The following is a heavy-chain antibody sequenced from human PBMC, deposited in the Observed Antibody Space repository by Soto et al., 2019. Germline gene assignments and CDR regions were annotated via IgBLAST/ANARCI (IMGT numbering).Heavy chain of an antibody. CDR3: APTGNCSGGSCEEYFQH. Sequence: GGSLRLSCAASGFTFSSYAMSWVRQAPGKGLEWVSAISGSGGSTYYADSVKGRFTISRDNSKNTLYLQMNSLRAEDTAVYYCAPTGNCSGGSCEEYFQHWGQGTLVTVSS. J-gene: IGHJ1*01. CDR2: ISGSGGST. V-gene: IGHV3-23*01. D-gene: IGHD2-15*01. CDR1: GFTFSSYA.